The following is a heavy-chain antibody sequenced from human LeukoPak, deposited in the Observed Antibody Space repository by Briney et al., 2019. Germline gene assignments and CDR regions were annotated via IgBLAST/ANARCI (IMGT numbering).Heavy chain of an antibody. CDR1: GFTFSNAW. D-gene: IGHD3-22*01. CDR2: IRSNSDGGTI. Sequence: GGSLRLSCATSGFTFSNAWMNWVRQAPGKGLEWVGRIRSNSDGGTINYAAPVKGRFTLSRDDSKTTLYLQMNSLQTEDTAVYYCATDFYDSTWGQGTLVTVSS. V-gene: IGHV3-15*07. J-gene: IGHJ5*02. CDR3: ATDFYDST.